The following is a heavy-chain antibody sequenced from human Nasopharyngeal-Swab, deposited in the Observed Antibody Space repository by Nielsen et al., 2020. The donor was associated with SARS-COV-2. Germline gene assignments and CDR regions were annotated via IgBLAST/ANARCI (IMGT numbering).Heavy chain of an antibody. D-gene: IGHD6-19*01. CDR3: AKRSIAVARDHFDY. CDR2: ISGSYGST. V-gene: IGHV3-23*01. Sequence: GLEWVSGISGSYGSTYYADSVKGRFTISRDNSKNTLYLQMNSLRAEDTAVYYCAKRSIAVARDHFDYWGQGTLVTVSS. J-gene: IGHJ4*02.